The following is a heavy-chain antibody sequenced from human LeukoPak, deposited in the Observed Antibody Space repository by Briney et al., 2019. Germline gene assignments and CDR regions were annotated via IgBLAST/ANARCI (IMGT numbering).Heavy chain of an antibody. D-gene: IGHD6-13*01. CDR3: ARDQSVRLLQTSSTYFKHVFAI. Sequence: GASVKVSCKASGYTFTSYTISWVRQAPGLGLEWMGWISAYNGNTNYAQKVQGRVTMTTGTSTSTAYMELRSLRFDDTAVYYCARDQSVRLLQTSSTYFKHVFAIWGQGSMVTVSS. CDR2: ISAYNGNT. J-gene: IGHJ3*02. V-gene: IGHV1-18*01. CDR1: GYTFTSYT.